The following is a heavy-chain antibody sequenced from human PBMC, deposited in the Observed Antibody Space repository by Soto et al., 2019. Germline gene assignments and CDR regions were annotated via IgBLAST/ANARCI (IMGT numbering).Heavy chain of an antibody. CDR2: IYYSGST. V-gene: IGHV4-39*01. J-gene: IGHJ6*03. D-gene: IGHD1-20*01. CDR1: GGSISSSSYY. CDR3: GSNSYYYYYYMDV. Sequence: SETLSLTCTVSGGSISSSSYYWGWIRQPPGKGLEWIGSIYYSGSTYYNPSLKSRVTISVDTSKNQFSLKLSSVTAADTAVYYCGSNSYYYYYYMDVWGKGTTVTVSS.